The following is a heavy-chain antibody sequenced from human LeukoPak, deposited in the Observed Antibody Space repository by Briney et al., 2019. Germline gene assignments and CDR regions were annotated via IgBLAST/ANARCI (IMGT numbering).Heavy chain of an antibody. CDR2: IYYSGST. CDR1: GGSISSYY. V-gene: IGHV4-59*01. J-gene: IGHJ4*02. CDR3: ARRARGSSGYYFYDY. Sequence: PSETLSLTCTVSGGSISSYYWSWIRQPPGKGLEWIGYIYYSGSTNYNPSLKSRVTISVDTSKNQFSLRLSSVTAADTAVYYCARRARGSSGYYFYDYWGQGTLVTVSS. D-gene: IGHD3-22*01.